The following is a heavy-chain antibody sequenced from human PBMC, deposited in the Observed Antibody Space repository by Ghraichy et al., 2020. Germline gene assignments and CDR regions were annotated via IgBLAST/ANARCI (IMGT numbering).Heavy chain of an antibody. Sequence: SGPTLVKPTQTLTLTCTFSGFSLSTSGVGVGWIRQPPGKALEWLALIYWNDDKRYSPSLKSRLTITKDTSKNQVVLTMTNMDPVDTATYYCAHSPGYCSGGSCLPDWYFDLWGRGTLVTVSS. CDR1: GFSLSTSGVG. CDR3: AHSPGYCSGGSCLPDWYFDL. CDR2: IYWNDDK. J-gene: IGHJ2*01. D-gene: IGHD2-15*01. V-gene: IGHV2-5*01.